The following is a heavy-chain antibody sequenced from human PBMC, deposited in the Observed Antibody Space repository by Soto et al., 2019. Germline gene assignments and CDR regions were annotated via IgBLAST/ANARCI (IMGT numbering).Heavy chain of an antibody. CDR3: VRDRGTISLTDY. CDR2: IYHIGST. CDR1: GGSISSSNW. V-gene: IGHV4-4*02. Sequence: SETLSLTCAVSGGSISSSNWLSWFLQPPVNGLDLIGEIYHIGSTNYNPSLKSRVTISLYNSKNHFSLKLSSVTAADTAVYYCVRDRGTISLTDYWGQRTLVTVS. D-gene: IGHD3-9*01. J-gene: IGHJ4*02.